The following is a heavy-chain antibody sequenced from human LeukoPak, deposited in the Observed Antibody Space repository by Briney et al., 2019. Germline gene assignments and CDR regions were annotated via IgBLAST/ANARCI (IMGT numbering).Heavy chain of an antibody. J-gene: IGHJ4*02. CDR1: RFTFSSYS. Sequence: GGSLRLSCAASRFTFSSYSMNWVRQAPGKGLEWVSSITSSSSYIYYADSVKGRFTISRDNSKNTLYLQMNSLRAEDTAVYYCASEVSSSWYQLDYWGQGTLVTVSS. V-gene: IGHV3-21*01. D-gene: IGHD6-13*01. CDR3: ASEVSSSWYQLDY. CDR2: ITSSSSYI.